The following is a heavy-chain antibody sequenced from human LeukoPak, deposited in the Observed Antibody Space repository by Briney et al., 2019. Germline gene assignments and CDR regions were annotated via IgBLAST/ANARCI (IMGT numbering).Heavy chain of an antibody. Sequence: GGSLRLSCAASGVTFSSYARSWVRQAPGKGLEWVSAISGSGGSTYYADSVKGRFTLSRDNSKNTLYLQMNSLRAEDTAVYYCAKGGSIAVAGNSDYWGQGTLVTVSS. CDR2: ISGSGGST. J-gene: IGHJ4*02. CDR3: AKGGSIAVAGNSDY. CDR1: GVTFSSYA. V-gene: IGHV3-23*01. D-gene: IGHD6-19*01.